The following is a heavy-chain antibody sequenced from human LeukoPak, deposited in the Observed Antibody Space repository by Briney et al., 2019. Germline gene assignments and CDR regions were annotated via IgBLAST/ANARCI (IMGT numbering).Heavy chain of an antibody. CDR3: ARHAYATLFDF. J-gene: IGHJ4*02. V-gene: IGHV4-59*08. Sequence: SETLCLSCTVSGASVSGVYWSWIRQPPGKGLEWIGYIYHSGDSKCNPSPKSRVTVSLDTSKNQVSLRLISVTAADTAVYYCARHAYATLFDFWGRGTLVTVSS. CDR2: IYHSGDS. CDR1: GASVSGVY. D-gene: IGHD2-8*01.